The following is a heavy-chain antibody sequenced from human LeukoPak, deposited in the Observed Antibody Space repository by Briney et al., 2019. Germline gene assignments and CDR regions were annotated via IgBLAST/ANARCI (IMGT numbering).Heavy chain of an antibody. D-gene: IGHD5-18*01. CDR1: GRSINSGRYY. Sequence: SETLSLTCTVSGRSINSGRYYWSWIRQPAGEGLEWIGHIYTSGRTSYNPSLKSRVTISVDTSKNQFSLKMSSVSAADTAVYYCARGLHGYTYGYVPWELYYYMDVWGKGTTVTISS. CDR2: IYTSGRT. V-gene: IGHV4-61*09. CDR3: ARGLHGYTYGYVPWELYYYMDV. J-gene: IGHJ6*03.